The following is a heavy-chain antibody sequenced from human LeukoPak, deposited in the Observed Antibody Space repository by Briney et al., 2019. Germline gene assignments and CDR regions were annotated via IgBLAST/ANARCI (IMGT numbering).Heavy chain of an antibody. CDR1: GFTFSDSY. CDR2: ISSTAYTI. J-gene: IGHJ1*01. Sequence: GGSLRLSCAASGFTFSDSYMTWIRQAPGKGLEWVSYISSTAYTIFYADSVKGRFTISRDNAKNSLYLQMNSLRAEDTAIYYCARVDYDRSGEDANAEYFQHWGQGTLVTVSS. V-gene: IGHV3-11*04. CDR3: ARVDYDRSGEDANAEYFQH. D-gene: IGHD3-22*01.